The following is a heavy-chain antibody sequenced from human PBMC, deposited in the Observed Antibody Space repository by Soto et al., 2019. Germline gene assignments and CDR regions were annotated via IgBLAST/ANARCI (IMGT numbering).Heavy chain of an antibody. D-gene: IGHD1-20*01. CDR1: GFTFSDYY. Sequence: QVQLVESGGGLVKPGGSLRLSCAASGFTFSDYYMSWIRQAPGKGLEWVSYISSSGSTIYYADSLKGRFTISRDNAKNSLYLQMNSLRAEDTAVYYCARVVRYNWNYDYYYYMDVWGKGTTVTVSS. J-gene: IGHJ6*03. V-gene: IGHV3-11*01. CDR2: ISSSGSTI. CDR3: ARVVRYNWNYDYYYYMDV.